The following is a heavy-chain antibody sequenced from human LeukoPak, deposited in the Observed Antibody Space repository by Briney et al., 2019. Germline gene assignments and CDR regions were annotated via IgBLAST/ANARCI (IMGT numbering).Heavy chain of an antibody. Sequence: ASVKVSCKASGYTFTGYYMHWVRQAPGQGLEWMGWINPNSGGTNYAQKFQGRVTMTRDTSISTAYMELSRLRSDGTAVYYCASAMTTTIGAFDIWGQGTTVTVSS. V-gene: IGHV1-2*02. CDR1: GYTFTGYY. CDR3: ASAMTTTIGAFDI. D-gene: IGHD4-11*01. CDR2: INPNSGGT. J-gene: IGHJ3*02.